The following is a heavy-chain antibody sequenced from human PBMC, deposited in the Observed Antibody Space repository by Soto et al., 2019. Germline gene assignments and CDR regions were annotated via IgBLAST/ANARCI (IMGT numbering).Heavy chain of an antibody. D-gene: IGHD5-18*01. CDR3: ARRFWDTAMVLDDY. Sequence: SETLSLTCAVYGGSFSGYYWSWIRQPPGKGLEWIGEINHSGSTNYNPSLKSRVTISVDTSKNQFSLKLSSVTAADTAVYYCARRFWDTAMVLDDYWGQGTLVTVSS. J-gene: IGHJ4*02. V-gene: IGHV4-34*01. CDR1: GGSFSGYY. CDR2: INHSGST.